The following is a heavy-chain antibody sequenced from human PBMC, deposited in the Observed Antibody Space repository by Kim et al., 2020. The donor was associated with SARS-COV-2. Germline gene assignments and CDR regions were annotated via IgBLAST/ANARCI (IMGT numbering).Heavy chain of an antibody. J-gene: IGHJ4*02. V-gene: IGHV4-34*01. CDR3: ARARPVYYDSSGYYSH. D-gene: IGHD3-22*01. Sequence: SETLSLTCAVYGGSFSGYYWSWIRQPPGKGLEWIGEINHSGSTNYNPSLKSRVTISVDTSKNQFSLKLSSVTAADTAVYYCARARPVYYDSSGYYSHWGQGTLVTVSS. CDR2: INHSGST. CDR1: GGSFSGYY.